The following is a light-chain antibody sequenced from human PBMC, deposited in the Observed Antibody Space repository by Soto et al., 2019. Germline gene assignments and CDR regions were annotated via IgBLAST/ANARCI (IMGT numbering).Light chain of an antibody. V-gene: IGKV1-5*01. CDR2: DAS. Sequence: DIQITQSPSTLSASDGDRVTITCRASQSISSWLAWYQQKPGKAPKLLIYDASSLESGVPSRFSGSGSGTEITLTISSLQPDDFATYYCQQYNSYSEAFGQGTKVDI. CDR3: QQYNSYSEA. J-gene: IGKJ1*01. CDR1: QSISSW.